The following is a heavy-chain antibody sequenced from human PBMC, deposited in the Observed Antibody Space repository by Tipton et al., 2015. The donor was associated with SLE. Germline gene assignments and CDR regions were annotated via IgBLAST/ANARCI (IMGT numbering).Heavy chain of an antibody. J-gene: IGHJ3*02. CDR2: IYYSGST. CDR3: AREPEGEGAFDI. V-gene: IGHV4-59*01. CDR1: GGSISSYY. D-gene: IGHD3-16*01. Sequence: TLSLTCTVSGGSISSYYWSWIRQPPGKGLEWIGYIYYSGSTNYNPSLKSRVTISVDTSKNQFSLKLSSVTAADTAVYYCAREPEGEGAFDIWGQGTMVPVSS.